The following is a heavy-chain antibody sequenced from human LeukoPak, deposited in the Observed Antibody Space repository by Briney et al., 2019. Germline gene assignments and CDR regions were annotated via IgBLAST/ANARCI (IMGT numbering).Heavy chain of an antibody. CDR1: GFTFSSYA. CDR2: IRSKAHSYAT. J-gene: IGHJ3*02. Sequence: PGRSLRLSCAASGFTFSSYAMHWVRQASGKGLEWVGRIRSKAHSYATAYAASVKGRFTISRDDSKNTAYLQMNSLKTEDTAVYYCTRHGGRDYYDSTEDAFDIWGQGTMVTVSS. CDR3: TRHGGRDYYDSTEDAFDI. D-gene: IGHD3-22*01. V-gene: IGHV3-73*01.